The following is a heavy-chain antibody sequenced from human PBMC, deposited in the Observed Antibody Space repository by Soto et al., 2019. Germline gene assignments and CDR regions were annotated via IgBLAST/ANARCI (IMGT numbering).Heavy chain of an antibody. J-gene: IGHJ4*01. CDR1: GHSISSGHF. Sequence: SETLSLTCTVSGHSISSGHFWGWIRQPPGKGLEWIGSSDHSGSTYVNPSLKSRVTISVDTSKNQFSLRLSSVTAADTAVYYCARDGDFEYVWGSYRPPPFDFWGHGVLVTVSS. V-gene: IGHV4-38-2*02. D-gene: IGHD3-16*02. CDR3: ARDGDFEYVWGSYRPPPFDF. CDR2: SDHSGST.